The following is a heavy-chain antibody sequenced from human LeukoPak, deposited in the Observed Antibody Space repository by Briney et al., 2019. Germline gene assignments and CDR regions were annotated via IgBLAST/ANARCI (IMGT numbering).Heavy chain of an antibody. V-gene: IGHV3-23*01. CDR1: GFTFSFYG. Sequence: GGSLRLSCAASGFTFSFYGMSWVRQAPGKGLEWGSGISGSGGSTFYADSVKGRFTISRDNSKNTLYLQMNSLRAEDTAIYYCAKDHRDIVVVPDAMLDYWGQGTLVTVSS. CDR2: ISGSGGST. CDR3: AKDHRDIVVVPDAMLDY. J-gene: IGHJ4*02. D-gene: IGHD2-2*01.